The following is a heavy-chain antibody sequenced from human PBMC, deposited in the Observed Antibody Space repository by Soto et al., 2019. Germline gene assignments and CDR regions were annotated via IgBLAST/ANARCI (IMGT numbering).Heavy chain of an antibody. CDR1: SGSISSSNW. V-gene: IGHV4-4*02. CDR2: IYHSGST. D-gene: IGHD6-19*01. J-gene: IGHJ4*02. Sequence: QVQLQESSPGLVKPSGTLSLTCAVSSGSISSSNWWSWVRQPPGKGLEWIGEIYHSGSTNFNPSLKSRVTISVDKSKNQFSLKLSSVTAADTAVYYGARGKKDSSGWFDYWGQGTLVTVSS. CDR3: ARGKKDSSGWFDY.